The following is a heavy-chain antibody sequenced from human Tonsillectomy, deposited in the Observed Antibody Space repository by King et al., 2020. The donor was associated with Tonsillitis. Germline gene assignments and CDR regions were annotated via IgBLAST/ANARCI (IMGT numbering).Heavy chain of an antibody. V-gene: IGHV2-5*02. J-gene: IGHJ2*01. D-gene: IGHD1-14*01. CDR1: GFSLNTRGVG. CDR3: AHYKTYRSHDGYWYFTV. CDR2: IYWDDDK. Sequence: ITLKESGPTLVKPTQTLTLTCSFSGFSLNTRGVGVGWIRQPPGKALEWLGVIYWDDDKRYSSSLKNRLAITKDTSRKQVVLTMTNLDPVDTATYYCAHYKTYRSHDGYWYFTVWGRGSLVIVSS.